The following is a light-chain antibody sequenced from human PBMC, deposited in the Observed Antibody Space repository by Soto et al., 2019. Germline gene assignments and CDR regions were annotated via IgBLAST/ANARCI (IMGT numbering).Light chain of an antibody. CDR2: KVS. Sequence: DVVMTQSPFSLPVALGQPASISCWSSHSLVYSDGNTYLSWFQQRPGHSPRRLIYKVSNRDSGVPDRCSGSGSGTDFTLKISRVEAGDVGLYYCMQSTHWPITFGQGTRLDIK. J-gene: IGKJ5*01. CDR1: HSLVYSDGNTY. CDR3: MQSTHWPIT. V-gene: IGKV2-30*01.